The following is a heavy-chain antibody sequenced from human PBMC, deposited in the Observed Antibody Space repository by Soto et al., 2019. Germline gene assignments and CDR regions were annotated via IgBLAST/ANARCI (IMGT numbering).Heavy chain of an antibody. J-gene: IGHJ4*02. V-gene: IGHV4-30-4*01. CDR3: ARSYSSSWVPDY. CDR2: IYYSGST. Sequence: SETLSLTCTVSGGSISSGDYYWSWIRQPPGKGLEWIGYIYYSGSTYYNPSLKSRVTISVDTSKNQFSLKLSSVTAADTAVYYCARSYSSSWVPDYWGQGTLVTVSS. D-gene: IGHD6-13*01. CDR1: GGSISSGDYY.